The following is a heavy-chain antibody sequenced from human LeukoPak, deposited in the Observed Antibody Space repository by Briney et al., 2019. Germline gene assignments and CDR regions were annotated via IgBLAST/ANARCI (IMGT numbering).Heavy chain of an antibody. CDR2: IYYSGST. J-gene: IGHJ4*02. D-gene: IGHD3-22*01. CDR1: GGSISSYY. Sequence: SETLSLTCTVSGGSISSYYWSWIRQPPGKGLEWIGYIYYSGSTNYNPSLKSRVTISVDKSNNQFSLKLSSVTAADTAVYYCAREDSSGYIFDYWGQGILVTVSS. CDR3: AREDSSGYIFDY. V-gene: IGHV4-59*12.